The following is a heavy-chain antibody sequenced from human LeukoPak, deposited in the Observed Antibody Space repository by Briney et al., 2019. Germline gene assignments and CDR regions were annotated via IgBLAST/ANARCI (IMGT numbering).Heavy chain of an antibody. Sequence: ASVKVSCKASGYTFTSYDINWVRQATGQGLEWMGWMNPNSGNTGYAQKFQGRVTITRNTSISTAYMELSSLRSEDTAVYYCARVGVGEDYYYYMDVWGKGTTVTVSS. CDR2: MNPNSGNT. D-gene: IGHD3-10*01. J-gene: IGHJ6*03. CDR3: ARVGVGEDYYYYMDV. V-gene: IGHV1-8*03. CDR1: GYTFTSYD.